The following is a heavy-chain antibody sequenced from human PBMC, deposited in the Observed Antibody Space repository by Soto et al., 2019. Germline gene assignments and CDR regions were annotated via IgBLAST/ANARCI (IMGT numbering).Heavy chain of an antibody. CDR2: ISAYNGNT. J-gene: IGHJ5*02. Sequence: QVQLVQSGAEVKKPGASVKVSCKASGYTFNNYGISWLRQAPGQGLEWMGWISAYNGNTNFAQKFQDRVTMTTDTSTTTAYMELRSLRSDDTAVYYCARDGYCRRTGCSGENWFDPWGQGTLVTVSS. CDR1: GYTFNNYG. D-gene: IGHD2-2*01. CDR3: ARDGYCRRTGCSGENWFDP. V-gene: IGHV1-18*01.